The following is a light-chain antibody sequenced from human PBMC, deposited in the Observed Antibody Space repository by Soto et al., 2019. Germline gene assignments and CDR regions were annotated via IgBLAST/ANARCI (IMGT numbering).Light chain of an antibody. CDR2: GVN. J-gene: IGLJ1*01. CDR1: SSDVAFYNH. Sequence: QSVLTQPASVSGSPGQSITISCTGTSSDVAFYNHVSWYQQHPGKAPKLPIYGVNNRPSGVSHRFSGSKSGNTASLTISGLQAEDEADYYCSSFASTHTYVFGTGTKVTVL. V-gene: IGLV2-14*01. CDR3: SSFASTHTYV.